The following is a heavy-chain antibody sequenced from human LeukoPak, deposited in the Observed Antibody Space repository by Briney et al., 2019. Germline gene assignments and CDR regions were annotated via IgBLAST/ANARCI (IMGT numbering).Heavy chain of an antibody. CDR3: TTDYYDSVGYSSYY. V-gene: IGHV3-15*01. CDR1: GFTFSKAW. D-gene: IGHD3-22*01. Sequence: GGSLGLSCAASGFTFSKAWMSWVRQAPGRGLEWVGRIKSETYGGTTDYAAPVKGRFTISRDNSKNTLSLQMNGLKTEDTAVYYCTTDYYDSVGYSSYYWGQGTLVTVSS. J-gene: IGHJ4*02. CDR2: IKSETYGGTT.